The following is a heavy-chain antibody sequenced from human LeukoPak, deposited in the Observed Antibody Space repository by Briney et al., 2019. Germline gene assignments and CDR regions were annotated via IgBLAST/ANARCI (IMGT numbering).Heavy chain of an antibody. V-gene: IGHV3-21*01. CDR2: ISSGSDYI. Sequence: GGSLRLPCAAYEFMFGSFGMNWVRQAPGRGLEWVSSISSGSDYIYYSDSVKGRFTISRDNAEKSLFLQMNSLRAEDTAVYYCARGGGAPPYYFDLWGQGTPVTVSS. CDR1: EFMFGSFG. D-gene: IGHD1-26*01. CDR3: ARGGGAPPYYFDL. J-gene: IGHJ4*02.